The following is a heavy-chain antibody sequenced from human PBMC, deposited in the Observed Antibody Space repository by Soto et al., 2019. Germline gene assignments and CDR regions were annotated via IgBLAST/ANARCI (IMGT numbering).Heavy chain of an antibody. CDR2: IIPILGIA. Sequence: GASVKVSCKASGGTFSSYTISWVRQAPGQGLEWMGRIIPILGIANYAQKFQGRVTITADKSTSTAYMELSSLRSEDTAVYYCARADGILTGYNKKTRRLEHLMDDYWGQGTLVTVSS. V-gene: IGHV1-69*02. D-gene: IGHD3-9*01. J-gene: IGHJ4*02. CDR3: ARADGILTGYNKKTRRLEHLMDDY. CDR1: GGTFSSYT.